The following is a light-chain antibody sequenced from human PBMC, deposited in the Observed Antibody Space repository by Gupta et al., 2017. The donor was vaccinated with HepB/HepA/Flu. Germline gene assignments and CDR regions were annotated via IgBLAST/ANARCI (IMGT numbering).Light chain of an antibody. CDR1: QSLLHSNGHKY. V-gene: IGKV2-28*01. CDR3: MQARQTPVT. Sequence: DIVMTQSPLSLPVTPGEPASISCRSSQSLLHSNGHKYLDWYLQKPGQSPQLLIYWGSNRASGVPDRFSGSGSGTDFTLKISRVEAEDVGVYYCMQARQTPVTFGQGTKLEIK. CDR2: WGS. J-gene: IGKJ2*01.